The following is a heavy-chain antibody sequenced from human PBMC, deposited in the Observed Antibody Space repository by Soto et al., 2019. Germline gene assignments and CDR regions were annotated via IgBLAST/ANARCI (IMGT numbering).Heavy chain of an antibody. CDR1: GGTFSNDA. D-gene: IGHD3-16*02. CDR3: ARGAGFYHYYFEH. Sequence: SVKVSCKASGGTFSNDAISWVRQAPGQGLEWMGGIIPIFGPGYYAQKFQGRITIIADESTSTVSMEVSSLRSGDSAVYYCARGAGFYHYYFEHWGLGTLVTVSS. CDR2: IIPIFGPG. J-gene: IGHJ4*02. V-gene: IGHV1-69*13.